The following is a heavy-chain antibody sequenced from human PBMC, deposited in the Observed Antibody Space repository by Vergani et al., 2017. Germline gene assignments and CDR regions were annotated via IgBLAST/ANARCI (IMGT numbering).Heavy chain of an antibody. V-gene: IGHV4-39*01. D-gene: IGHD1-26*01. CDR1: GGSISSSSYY. Sequence: QLQLQESGPGLVKPSETLSLTCTVSGGSISSSSYYWGWIRQPPGKGLEWIGRIYYSGSTYYNPSLKSRVTISVDTSKNQFSLKLSSVTAADTAVYYCARSTYSGSYENWGQGTLVTVSS. CDR3: ARSTYSGSYEN. CDR2: IYYSGST. J-gene: IGHJ4*02.